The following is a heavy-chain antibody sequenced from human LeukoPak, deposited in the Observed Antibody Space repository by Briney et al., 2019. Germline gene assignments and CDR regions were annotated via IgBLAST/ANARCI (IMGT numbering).Heavy chain of an antibody. CDR2: IRYDGNNK. Sequence: GGSLRLSCAASGFTLSSYAMSWVRQAPGKGLEWVTFIRYDGNNKYYADSVKGRFTISRDNSKNTLYLQMNSLRAEDTAVYYYAKLPDTYYFDYWGQGTLVTVSS. D-gene: IGHD1-14*01. CDR1: GFTLSSYA. J-gene: IGHJ4*02. V-gene: IGHV3-30*02. CDR3: AKLPDTYYFDY.